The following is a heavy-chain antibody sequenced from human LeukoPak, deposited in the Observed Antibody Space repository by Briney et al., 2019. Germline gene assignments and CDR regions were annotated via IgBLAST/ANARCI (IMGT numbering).Heavy chain of an antibody. D-gene: IGHD6-19*01. Sequence: GGSLRLSCAASGFTFSSYAMQWVRPAPGKGLEWVAVISYDGSNKYYADSVKGRFTISRDNSKNTLYLQMNSLRAEDTAVYYCARDRRPYSSGWYWFDYWGQGTLVTVSS. CDR3: ARDRRPYSSGWYWFDY. V-gene: IGHV3-30-3*01. CDR1: GFTFSSYA. J-gene: IGHJ4*02. CDR2: ISYDGSNK.